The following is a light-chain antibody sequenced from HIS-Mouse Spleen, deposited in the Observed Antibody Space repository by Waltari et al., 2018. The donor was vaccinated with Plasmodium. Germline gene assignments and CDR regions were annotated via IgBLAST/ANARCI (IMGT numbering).Light chain of an antibody. Sequence: DIQITQSPSSLSAPAGHRVSITCRASQGISNYLAWYQQKPGKVPKLLIYAASTLQSGVPSRFSGSGAGTDFTLTISSLQPEDVATYYCQKYNSAPWTFGQGTKVEIK. V-gene: IGKV1-27*01. J-gene: IGKJ1*01. CDR3: QKYNSAPWT. CDR2: AAS. CDR1: QGISNY.